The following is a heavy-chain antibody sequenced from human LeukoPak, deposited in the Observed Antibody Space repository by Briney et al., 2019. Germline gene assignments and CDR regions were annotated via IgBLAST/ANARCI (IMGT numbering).Heavy chain of an antibody. CDR1: GDSISSSNTA. CDR3: ARDSPTWRGDGLDV. D-gene: IGHD3-3*01. CDR2: TYYRSKWSN. J-gene: IGHJ6*02. V-gene: IGHV6-1*01. Sequence: SQTLSLTCAISGDSISSSNTAWNWIRQSPSSGLEWLGRTYYRSKWSNDYAVSVKSRITINADTSKNQLSLQLNSVIPEDTAVYYCARDSPTWRGDGLDVWGRGTMVTVS.